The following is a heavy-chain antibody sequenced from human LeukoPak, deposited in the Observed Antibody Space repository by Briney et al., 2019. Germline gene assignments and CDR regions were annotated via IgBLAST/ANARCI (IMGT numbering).Heavy chain of an antibody. J-gene: IGHJ4*02. Sequence: SVKVSCKASGGTFSSYAISWVRQAPGQGLEWVGRIIPILGIANYAQKFQGRVTITADKSTSTAYMELSSLRSEDTAVYYCARAQYGTVTTYHWGQGTLVTVSS. V-gene: IGHV1-69*04. CDR2: IIPILGIA. D-gene: IGHD4-17*01. CDR1: GGTFSSYA. CDR3: ARAQYGTVTTYH.